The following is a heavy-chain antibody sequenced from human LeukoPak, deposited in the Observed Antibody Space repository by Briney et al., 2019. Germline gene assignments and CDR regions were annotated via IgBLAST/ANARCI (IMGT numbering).Heavy chain of an antibody. CDR2: IIPIFGTA. D-gene: IGHD6-13*01. V-gene: IGHV1-69*01. J-gene: IGHJ5*02. CDR3: ASCVQQLGWFDP. CDR1: GGTFSSYA. Sequence: SVRVSCKASGGTFSSYAISWVRQAPGQGLEWMGGIIPIFGTANYAQKFQGRVTITADESTSTAYMELSSLRSEDTAVYYCASCVQQLGWFDPWGQGTLVTVSS.